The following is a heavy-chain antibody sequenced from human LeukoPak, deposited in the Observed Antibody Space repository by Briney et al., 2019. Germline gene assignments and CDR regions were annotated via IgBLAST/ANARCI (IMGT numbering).Heavy chain of an antibody. V-gene: IGHV3-30-3*01. CDR2: ISYDGSNK. D-gene: IGHD3-22*01. J-gene: IGHJ4*02. Sequence: GGSLRLSCAASGFTPTSYAMHWARQAPGKGLEWVAVISYDGSNKYYTDSVKGRFTISRDDSKNTLYLQMNSLRAEDTAVYYCARGPQTVIGFDYWGQGTLVTVSS. CDR3: ARGPQTVIGFDY. CDR1: GFTPTSYA.